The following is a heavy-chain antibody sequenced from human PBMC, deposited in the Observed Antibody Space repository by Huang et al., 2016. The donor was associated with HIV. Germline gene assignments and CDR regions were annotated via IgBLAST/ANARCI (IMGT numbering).Heavy chain of an antibody. J-gene: IGHJ5*02. CDR3: ARGPLHRAIMNGGEGFDDGWRTGFDP. D-gene: IGHD1-1*01. CDR2: ANPRSGNT. CDR1: GYTFSFHD. Sequence: QEQLVQSGAEVKKPGASVTASCKASGYTFSFHDVHWVRQVSGQGLGWMGWANPRSGNTGDDRKVPGRVPMTTNTAVTTASMELRCASSEDTAVYFCARGPLHRAIMNGGEGFDDGWRTGFDPWGQGTLVIVTS. V-gene: IGHV1-8*01.